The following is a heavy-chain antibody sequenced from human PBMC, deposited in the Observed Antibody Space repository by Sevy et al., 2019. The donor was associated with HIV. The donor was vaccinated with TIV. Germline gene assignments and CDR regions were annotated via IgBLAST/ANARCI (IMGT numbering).Heavy chain of an antibody. V-gene: IGHV1-69*13. D-gene: IGHD6-6*01. J-gene: IGHJ4*02. CDR2: IIPIFGTA. CDR1: GGTFSSYA. CDR3: AREGIAARRFDY. Sequence: ASVKVSCKASGGTFSSYAISWVRQAPGQGLEWMGGIIPIFGTANYAQKFQGRVTITADESTGTAYMELGSLRSEDTAVYYCAREGIAARRFDYWGQGTLVTVSS.